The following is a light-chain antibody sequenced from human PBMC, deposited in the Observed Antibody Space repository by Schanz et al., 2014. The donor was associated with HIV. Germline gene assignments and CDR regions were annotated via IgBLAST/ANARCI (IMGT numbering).Light chain of an antibody. Sequence: QSVLTQPPSVSGAPGQRVSISCTGNTSNIGAGYDVHWYLQLPGSAPKLLIYGNNNRPSGVPDRFSGSKSGTSASLAITGLQADDEADYYCQSYDSSLSGSDVVFGGGTKLTVL. CDR3: QSYDSSLSGSDVV. J-gene: IGLJ2*01. V-gene: IGLV1-40*01. CDR2: GNN. CDR1: TSNIGAGYD.